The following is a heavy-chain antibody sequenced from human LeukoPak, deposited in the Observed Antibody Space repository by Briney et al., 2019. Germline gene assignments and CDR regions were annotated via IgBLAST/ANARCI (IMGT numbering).Heavy chain of an antibody. CDR2: IRGGGVIT. D-gene: IGHD4-11*01. Sequence: GGSLRLSCRASGFTFRNYAMDWVRQAPGKGLEWVSGIRGGGVITYYADSVKGRFTISRDNSKNTLFLQTNNLRAEDTAVYYCAIEMSTAGDAFDIWGRGTMVSVSS. CDR3: AIEMSTAGDAFDI. V-gene: IGHV3-23*01. CDR1: GFTFRNYA. J-gene: IGHJ3*02.